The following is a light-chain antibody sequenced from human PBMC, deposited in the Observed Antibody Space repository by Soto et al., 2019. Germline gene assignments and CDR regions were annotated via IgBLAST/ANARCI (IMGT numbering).Light chain of an antibody. Sequence: IVFTCIPRTQSYSPLESASVPYKASQSVSSNLAWYQQKPGQAPRLLIYGASTRATGIPARFSGSGSGTEFTLTISSLQSEDFAVYYCQQYNNWPRTFGQGTKVDIK. CDR3: QQYNNWPRT. CDR1: QSVSSN. CDR2: GAS. V-gene: IGKV3-15*01. J-gene: IGKJ1*01.